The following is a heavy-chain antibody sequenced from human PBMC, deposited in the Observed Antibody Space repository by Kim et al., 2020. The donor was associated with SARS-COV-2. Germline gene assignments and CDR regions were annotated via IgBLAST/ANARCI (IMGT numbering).Heavy chain of an antibody. D-gene: IGHD2-2*01. CDR1: GYSFTSYW. J-gene: IGHJ4*02. CDR2: IDPSDSYT. CDR3: ARQGSEYQLLHTLDGGHWVIN. Sequence: GESLKISCKGSGYSFTSYWISWVRQMPGKGLEWMGRIDPSDSYTNYSPSFQGHVTISADKSISTAYLQWSSLKASDTAMYYCARQGSEYQLLHTLDGGHWVINWGQGTLVTVSS. V-gene: IGHV5-10-1*01.